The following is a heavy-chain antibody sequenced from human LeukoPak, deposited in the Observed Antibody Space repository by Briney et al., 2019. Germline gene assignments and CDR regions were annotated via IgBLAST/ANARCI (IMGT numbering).Heavy chain of an antibody. CDR3: STSPSPVGY. CDR2: IRRKGNGGTT. D-gene: IGHD4-23*01. Sequence: GGSLRLSCTAFGFIFGGYGMNWFRQAPGKGLEWVGFIRRKGNGGTTEYAASVKVRFTISRDDSKNIAYLQSNSLKTEDTAVYYCSTSPSPVGYWGRGTLVTVSS. V-gene: IGHV3-49*03. CDR1: GFIFGGYG. J-gene: IGHJ4*02.